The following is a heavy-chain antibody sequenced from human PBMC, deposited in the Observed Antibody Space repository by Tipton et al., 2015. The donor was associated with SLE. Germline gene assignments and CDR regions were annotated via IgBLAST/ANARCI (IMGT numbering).Heavy chain of an antibody. CDR3: AREANYPGFGI. V-gene: IGHV4-34*01. J-gene: IGHJ3*02. CDR1: GGSFSGYY. CDR2: IYYSGST. D-gene: IGHD5-24*01. Sequence: TLSLTCAVYGGSFSGYYWSWIRQPPGKGLEWIGSIYYSGSTYYNPSLKSRVTISVDTSKNQFSLKLSSVTAADTAVYYCAREANYPGFGIWGQGTMVTVSS.